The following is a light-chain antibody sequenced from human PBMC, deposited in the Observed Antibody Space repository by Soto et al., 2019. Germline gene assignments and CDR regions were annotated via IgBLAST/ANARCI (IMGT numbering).Light chain of an antibody. V-gene: IGLV2-14*03. CDR2: DVA. CDR1: SSDVGGSNF. J-gene: IGLJ1*01. CDR3: VSYTSSTTYV. Sequence: LAQPASVSDSPGQSITTSCTGTSSDVGGSNFVSWYQQHPGKPPKLIIYDVANRPSGVSNRFSGSKSGSTASLIISRLQTEDEADYYCVSYTSSTTYVFGTGTKVTVL.